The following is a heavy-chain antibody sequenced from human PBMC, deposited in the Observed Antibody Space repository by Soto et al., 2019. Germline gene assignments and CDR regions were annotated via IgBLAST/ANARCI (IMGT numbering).Heavy chain of an antibody. V-gene: IGHV3-48*03. J-gene: IGHJ4*02. CDR1: GFTFSSYE. Sequence: PGGPLRLSCAASGFTFSSYEMNWVRQAPGKTLEWVSYISSAGDSSYYADSVKSRFTISRDNAKNSLYLQMNSLRVEDTAVYYCARVYCSTTTCHVQAFDSWGQGTLVTVSS. CDR3: ARVYCSTTTCHVQAFDS. D-gene: IGHD2-2*01. CDR2: ISSAGDSS.